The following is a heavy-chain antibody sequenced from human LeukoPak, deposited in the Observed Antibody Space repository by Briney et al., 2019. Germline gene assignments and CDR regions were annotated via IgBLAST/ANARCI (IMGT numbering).Heavy chain of an antibody. J-gene: IGHJ4*02. Sequence: GGSLRLSCAASGFTSSSYGMHWVRQPPGKGLEWVAVTSDDGRKKYYADSVKGRFTISRDNSKNTLYMQMNSLRAEDTAVYYCAKEYCGGDCYDDYFDYWGQGTLVTVSS. CDR1: GFTSSSYG. CDR2: TSDDGRKK. CDR3: AKEYCGGDCYDDYFDY. V-gene: IGHV3-30*18. D-gene: IGHD2-21*02.